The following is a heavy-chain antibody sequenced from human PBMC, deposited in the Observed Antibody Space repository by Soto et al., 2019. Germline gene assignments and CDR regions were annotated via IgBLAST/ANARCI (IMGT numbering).Heavy chain of an antibody. CDR3: ASEIRITIFGVVTEPFDY. D-gene: IGHD3-3*01. J-gene: IGHJ4*02. CDR1: GFTFSSYS. CDR2: ISSSSSTI. V-gene: IGHV3-48*01. Sequence: GGSLRLSCAASGFTFSSYSMNWVRQAPGKGLEWVSYISSSSSTIYYADSVKGRFTISRDNANNSLYLQMNSLRAEDTAVYYCASEIRITIFGVVTEPFDYWGQGTLVTVSS.